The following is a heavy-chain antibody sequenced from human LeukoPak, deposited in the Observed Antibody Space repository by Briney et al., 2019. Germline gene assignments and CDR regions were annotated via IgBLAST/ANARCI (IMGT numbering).Heavy chain of an antibody. J-gene: IGHJ4*02. CDR1: GGTFSSYA. Sequence: ASVKVSCKASGGTFSSYAISWVRQAPGQGLEWMGGIIPIFGTANYAQKFQGRVTITADESTSTAYMELSSLRSEDTAVYYCARDWSDDYGDQPGDYWGQGTLVTVSS. V-gene: IGHV1-69*13. CDR2: IIPIFGTA. CDR3: ARDWSDDYGDQPGDY. D-gene: IGHD4-17*01.